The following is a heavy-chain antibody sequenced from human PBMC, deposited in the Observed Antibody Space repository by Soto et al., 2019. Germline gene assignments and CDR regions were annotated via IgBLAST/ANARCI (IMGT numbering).Heavy chain of an antibody. CDR1: GFTFSDHY. V-gene: IGHV3-72*01. Sequence: VQLVESGGGLVQPGGSLRLSCAVSGFTFSDHYMDWVRQAPGKGLEWVGRTRNKANGYTTEYAASVKGRFTISRDDSKKSLYLQTDSLKTEDTAVYYCARAFYGSGSYSLDYWGQGTLVTVSS. CDR2: TRNKANGYTT. CDR3: ARAFYGSGSYSLDY. J-gene: IGHJ4*02. D-gene: IGHD3-10*01.